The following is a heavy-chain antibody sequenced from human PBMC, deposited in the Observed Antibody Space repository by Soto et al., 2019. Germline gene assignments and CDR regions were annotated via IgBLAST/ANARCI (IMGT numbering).Heavy chain of an antibody. Sequence: EVQLVESGGGLVQPGRSLRLSCAASGFTFDDYAMHWVRQAPGKGLEWVSGISWNSGSIGYADSVKGRFTISRDNAKNSLYLQMNSLRAEDTALYYCAKDSRSWYYGSGSHSGMDVWGQGTTVTVSS. CDR2: ISWNSGSI. CDR3: AKDSRSWYYGSGSHSGMDV. D-gene: IGHD3-10*01. V-gene: IGHV3-9*01. J-gene: IGHJ6*02. CDR1: GFTFDDYA.